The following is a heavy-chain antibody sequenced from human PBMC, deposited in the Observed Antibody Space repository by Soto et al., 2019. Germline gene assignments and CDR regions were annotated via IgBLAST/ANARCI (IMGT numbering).Heavy chain of an antibody. D-gene: IGHD6-6*01. V-gene: IGHV4-34*01. CDR3: ARGHRRSSSAQYFDY. CDR2: INHSGST. J-gene: IGHJ4*02. Sequence: QVQLQQWGAGLLKPSETLSLTCAVYGGSFSGYYWSWIRQPPGKGLEWIGEINHSGSTNYNPSLKSRVTISVDTSKNQFSLKLSSVTAADTAVYYCARGHRRSSSAQYFDYWGQGTLVTVSS. CDR1: GGSFSGYY.